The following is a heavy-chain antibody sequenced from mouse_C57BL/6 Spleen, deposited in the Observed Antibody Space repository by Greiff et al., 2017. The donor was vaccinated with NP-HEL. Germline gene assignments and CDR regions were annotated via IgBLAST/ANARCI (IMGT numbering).Heavy chain of an antibody. CDR3: ASPGYGSSYPYY. Sequence: QLQQSGPELVKPGASVKISCKASGYAFSSSWMNWVKQRPGKGLEWIGRIYPGDGDTNYNGKFKGKATLTADKSSSTAYMQLSSLTSEDSAVYFCASPGYGSSYPYYWGQGTTLTVSS. CDR1: GYAFSSSW. CDR2: IYPGDGDT. J-gene: IGHJ2*01. V-gene: IGHV1-82*01. D-gene: IGHD1-1*01.